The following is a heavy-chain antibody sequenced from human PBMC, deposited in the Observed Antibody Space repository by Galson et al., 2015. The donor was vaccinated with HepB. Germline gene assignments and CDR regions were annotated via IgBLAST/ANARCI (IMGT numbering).Heavy chain of an antibody. CDR1: GYSFTSYW. CDR3: ARQGYDILTGYSNYGMDV. V-gene: IGHV5-10-1*01. Sequence: QSGAEVKKPGESLRISCKGSGYSFTSYWISWVRQMPGKGLEWMGRIDPSDSYTNYSPSFQGHVTISADKSISTAYLQWSSLKASDTAMYYCARQGYDILTGYSNYGMDVWGQGTTVTVSS. CDR2: IDPSDSYT. D-gene: IGHD3-9*01. J-gene: IGHJ6*02.